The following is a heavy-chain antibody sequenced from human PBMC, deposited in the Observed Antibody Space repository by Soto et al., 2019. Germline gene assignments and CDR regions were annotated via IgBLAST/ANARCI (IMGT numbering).Heavy chain of an antibody. CDR1: GFTFSSYG. Sequence: QVQLVESGGGVVQPGRSLRLSCAASGFTFSSYGMHWVRQAPGKGLECVAVIWYDGSNKYYADSVKGRFTISRDNSKNTLYLQMNSLRAEDTAVYYCAREVAGLDYWGQGTLVTVSS. V-gene: IGHV3-33*01. J-gene: IGHJ4*02. CDR2: IWYDGSNK. CDR3: AREVAGLDY. D-gene: IGHD6-19*01.